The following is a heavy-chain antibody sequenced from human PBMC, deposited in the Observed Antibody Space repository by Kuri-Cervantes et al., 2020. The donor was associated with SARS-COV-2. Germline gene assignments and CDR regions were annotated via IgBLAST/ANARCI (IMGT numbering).Heavy chain of an antibody. Sequence: SETLSLTCTVSGGSISSHYWSWIRQPPGKHLEWIGWPTKSDPSLEGRVTVSLDTSKNQVSLKLTSVTAADTAVYYCARDRKGDGYGHFDYWGQGTLVTVSS. CDR2: PT. V-gene: IGHV4-59*11. CDR1: GGSISSHY. J-gene: IGHJ4*02. D-gene: IGHD5-24*01. CDR3: ARDRKGDGYGHFDY.